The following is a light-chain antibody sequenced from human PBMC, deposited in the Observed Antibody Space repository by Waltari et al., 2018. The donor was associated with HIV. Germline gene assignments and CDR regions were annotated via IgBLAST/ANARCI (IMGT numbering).Light chain of an antibody. CDR3: SSYTSSSTLWV. CDR1: SSDVGGYNY. V-gene: IGLV2-14*01. J-gene: IGLJ3*02. Sequence: QSALTQPASVSGSPGQSITISCTGTSSDVGGYNYLSWYQQHPGKAPKLMISDVSNRPSGVSNRFSGSKSGNTASLTISGLQAEDEADYYCSSYTSSSTLWVFGGGTKLTVL. CDR2: DVS.